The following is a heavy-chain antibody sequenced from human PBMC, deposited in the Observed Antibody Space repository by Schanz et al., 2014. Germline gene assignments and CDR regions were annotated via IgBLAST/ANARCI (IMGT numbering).Heavy chain of an antibody. J-gene: IGHJ5*02. CDR1: GYIFINSG. CDR3: AKAEYDILTDSYSRLDP. CDR2: ISVYTGNT. V-gene: IGHV1-18*01. D-gene: IGHD3-9*01. Sequence: QIQLVQSGPEVKKPGATVKVSCKASGYIFINSGISWVRQAPGQGLEWVGWISVYTGNTKYGQKVQGRVTMTADTSTSTVYMELRSLRSDDTAVYYCAKAEYDILTDSYSRLDPWGQGTLXTVSS.